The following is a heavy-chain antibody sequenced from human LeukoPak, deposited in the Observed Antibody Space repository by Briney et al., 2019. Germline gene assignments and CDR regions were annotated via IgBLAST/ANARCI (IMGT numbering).Heavy chain of an antibody. Sequence: GGSLRLSCAASGFTFSSYSMNWVRQAPGKGLEWVSSISSSSSYIYYADSVKGRFTISRDNAKNTLYLQMNSLRAEDTAVYYCARQAAAGPYDAFDIWGQGTMVTVSS. D-gene: IGHD6-13*01. CDR3: ARQAAAGPYDAFDI. V-gene: IGHV3-21*04. CDR2: ISSSSSYI. CDR1: GFTFSSYS. J-gene: IGHJ3*02.